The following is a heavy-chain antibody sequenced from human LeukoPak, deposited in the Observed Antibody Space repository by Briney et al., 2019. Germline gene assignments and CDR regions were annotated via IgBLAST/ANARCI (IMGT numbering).Heavy chain of an antibody. CDR3: AREGSGIAVADRTDY. V-gene: IGHV4-39*02. J-gene: IGHJ4*02. D-gene: IGHD6-19*01. Sequence: SETLSLTCTVSGGSISSSSYYWGWIRQPPGKGLEWIGSIYYSGSTYYNPSLKSRVTISVDTSKNQSSLKLSSVTAADTAVYYCAREGSGIAVADRTDYWGQGTLVTVSS. CDR1: GGSISSSSYY. CDR2: IYYSGST.